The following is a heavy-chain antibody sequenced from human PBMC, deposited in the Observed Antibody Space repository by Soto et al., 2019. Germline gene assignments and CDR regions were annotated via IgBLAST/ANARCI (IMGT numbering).Heavy chain of an antibody. J-gene: IGHJ6*02. CDR1: DFDFRTYS. Sequence: PGGSLRLSCAASDFDFRTYSMNWVRQAPGKGLEWVGRIKSKPDGGATDYAAPVKGRFTISRDDSKKTLYLQINSLKTEDTAVYYCATRAVPAADYYYYYGMDVWGQGTTVTVSS. V-gene: IGHV3-15*07. D-gene: IGHD2-2*01. CDR2: IKSKPDGGAT. CDR3: ATRAVPAADYYYYYGMDV.